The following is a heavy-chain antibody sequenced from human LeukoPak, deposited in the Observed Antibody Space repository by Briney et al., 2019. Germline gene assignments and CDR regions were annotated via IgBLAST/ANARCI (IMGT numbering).Heavy chain of an antibody. V-gene: IGHV3-30*03. J-gene: IGHJ4*02. D-gene: IGHD2-2*01. CDR3: ATRVVPAAQFDY. CDR1: GFTVSNDY. Sequence: PGGSLRLSCAASGFTVSNDYMAWVRQAPGKGLEWVAVISYDGSNKYYADSVKGRFTISRDNSKNTLYLQMNSLRAEDTAVYYCATRVVPAAQFDYWGQGTLVTVSS. CDR2: ISYDGSNK.